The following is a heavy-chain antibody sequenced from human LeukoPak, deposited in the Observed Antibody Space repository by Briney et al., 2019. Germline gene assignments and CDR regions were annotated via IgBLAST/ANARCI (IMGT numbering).Heavy chain of an antibody. J-gene: IGHJ4*02. CDR3: AKDSYSKGDY. D-gene: IGHD4-11*01. CDR1: GFTFSNAW. V-gene: IGHV3-7*05. Sequence: GGSLRLSCAASGFTFSNAWMSWVRQAPGKGLEWVANIKQDGSESNYVGSVKGRFTISRDNAKNSLYLQMNSLRAEDTAVYYCAKDSYSKGDYWGQGTLVTVSS. CDR2: IKQDGSES.